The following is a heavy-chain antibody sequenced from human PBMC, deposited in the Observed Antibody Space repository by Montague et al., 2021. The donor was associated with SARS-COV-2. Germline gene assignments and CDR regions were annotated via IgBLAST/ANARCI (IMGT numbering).Heavy chain of an antibody. CDR1: GTSFSGYY. D-gene: IGHD3-10*01. V-gene: IGHV4-34*01. J-gene: IGHJ6*03. Sequence: SETLSLTCAVHGTSFSGYYWNWIRQPPGKGLEWIGEINYGGSTKYSPSLKSRLTISADTSKNQFSLKLTSVAAADTAVYYCARLRDGVVPSPILGVGPYYSSYYMDVWGRGTTVTVSS. CDR3: ARLRDGVVPSPILGVGPYYSSYYMDV. CDR2: INYGGST.